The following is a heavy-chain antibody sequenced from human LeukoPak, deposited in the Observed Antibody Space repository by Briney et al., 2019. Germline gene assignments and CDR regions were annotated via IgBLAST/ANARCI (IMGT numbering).Heavy chain of an antibody. V-gene: IGHV4-4*07. CDR3: ARDLDIAYDSSGYSYSYGMDV. CDR2: IYTSGST. D-gene: IGHD3-22*01. J-gene: IGHJ6*02. Sequence: PSETLSLTCTVSGGSISSYYWSWIRQPAGKGLEWIGRIYTSGSTNYNPSLKSRVTMSVDTSKNQFSLELSSVTAADTAVYYCARDLDIAYDSSGYSYSYGMDVWGQGTTVTVSS. CDR1: GGSISSYY.